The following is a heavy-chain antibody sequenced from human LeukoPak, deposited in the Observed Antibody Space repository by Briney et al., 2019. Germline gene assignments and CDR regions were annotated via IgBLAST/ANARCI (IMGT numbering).Heavy chain of an antibody. D-gene: IGHD4-17*01. J-gene: IGHJ4*02. CDR2: IYTSGST. CDR3: ARDNYGTLDY. CDR1: GGSISSGSYY. V-gene: IGHV4-61*02. Sequence: SQTLSLTCTVSGGSISSGSYYWSWIRQPAGKGLEWIGRIYTSGSTNYNPSLKSRVTISVDTSKNQFSLKLSSVTAADTAVYYCARDNYGTLDYWGQGSLVTVSS.